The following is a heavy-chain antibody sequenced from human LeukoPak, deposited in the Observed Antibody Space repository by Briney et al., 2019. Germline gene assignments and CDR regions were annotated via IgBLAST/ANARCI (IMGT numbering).Heavy chain of an antibody. Sequence: GGFLRLSCAASGFTFSSYAMGWVRQAPGKGLEWVSSISGSGGSTYYADSVKGRFTISRDNSKNTLYLQMNSLRADDTAVYYCAKENGSYYGGADYWGQGTLVTVSS. V-gene: IGHV3-23*01. CDR3: AKENGSYYGGADY. D-gene: IGHD1-26*01. J-gene: IGHJ4*02. CDR1: GFTFSSYA. CDR2: ISGSGGST.